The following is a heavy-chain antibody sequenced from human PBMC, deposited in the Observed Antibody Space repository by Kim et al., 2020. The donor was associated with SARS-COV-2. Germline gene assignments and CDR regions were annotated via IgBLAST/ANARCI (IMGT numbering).Heavy chain of an antibody. CDR3: ARTGTFGDYGGYVED. J-gene: IGHJ4*02. Sequence: AQKFQGRVTMTGDDSTSTAYMELSSLRSEDTAVYYCARTGTFGDYGGYVEDWGRGTLVTVSS. V-gene: IGHV1-69*01. D-gene: IGHD4-17*01.